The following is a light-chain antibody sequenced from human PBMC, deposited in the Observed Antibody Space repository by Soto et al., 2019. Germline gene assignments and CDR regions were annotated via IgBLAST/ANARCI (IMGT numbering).Light chain of an antibody. CDR1: QSVSSSC. V-gene: IGKV3-20*01. Sequence: DIVLTQSPGTLSLSPGERATLSCRASQSVSSSCLAWYQQKPGQAPRLLIYGASSRATGIPDRFSGSGSGTDFTLTISRLEPEDFAVYYCQQYDNSPWTFGQGTKVEIK. CDR3: QQYDNSPWT. CDR2: GAS. J-gene: IGKJ1*01.